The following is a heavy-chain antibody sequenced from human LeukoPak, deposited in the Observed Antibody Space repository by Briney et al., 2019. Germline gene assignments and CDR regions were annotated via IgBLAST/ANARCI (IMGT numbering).Heavy chain of an antibody. CDR1: GGSMSPYH. J-gene: IGHJ4*02. CDR3: ARAVSGRFDY. CDR2: IYYSGST. Sequence: NSSETLSLTCTVSGGSMSPYHWGWIRQPPGKGLEWTGYIYYSGSTNYNPSLKSRVTISVDTSKNQLSLKLSSVTAADTAIYYCARAVSGRFDYWGQGTLVTVSS. V-gene: IGHV4-59*08. D-gene: IGHD6-19*01.